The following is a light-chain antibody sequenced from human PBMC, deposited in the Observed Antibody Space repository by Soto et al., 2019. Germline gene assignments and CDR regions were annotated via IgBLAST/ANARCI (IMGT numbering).Light chain of an antibody. V-gene: IGKV1-5*01. CDR2: HAS. CDR1: QSISSW. CDR3: QQYNSYSQT. Sequence: DIQMTQSPSTLSASVGDRVAITCRASQSISSWLAWYQQKPGKAPKLLIYHASSLESGVPSRFSGSGSGTEFTLTISSLQPDDFATYYCQQYNSYSQTFGHGTKVDIK. J-gene: IGKJ2*01.